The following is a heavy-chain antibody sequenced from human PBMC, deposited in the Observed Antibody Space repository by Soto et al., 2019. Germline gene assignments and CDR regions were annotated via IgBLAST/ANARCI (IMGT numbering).Heavy chain of an antibody. D-gene: IGHD3-22*01. Sequence: SETLSLTCAVYGGSFRGYYWTWIRQPPGKGLEWIGEVDHSGNTRLNASLQSRVTVSLDTSKNHFSLNLISLTAADTAVYYCSRGLYYYDKIGNSGIWGQGTQVTVSS. CDR2: VDHSGNT. V-gene: IGHV4-34*01. CDR3: SRGLYYYDKIGNSGI. CDR1: GGSFRGYY. J-gene: IGHJ4*02.